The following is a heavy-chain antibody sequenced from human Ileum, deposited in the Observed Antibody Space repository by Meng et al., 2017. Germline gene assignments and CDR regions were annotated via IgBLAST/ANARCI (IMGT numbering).Heavy chain of an antibody. CDR1: GCSISSGSYY. D-gene: IGHD3-16*01. Sequence: SETLSLTCPVPGCSISSGSYYWSWIRQPAGKGLEWIGRIYTSGSTNYNPSLKSRVTISVDTSKNQFSLKLSSVTAADTAVYYCARGWGLGLGWFDPWGQGTLVTVSS. CDR2: IYTSGST. CDR3: ARGWGLGLGWFDP. V-gene: IGHV4-61*02. J-gene: IGHJ5*02.